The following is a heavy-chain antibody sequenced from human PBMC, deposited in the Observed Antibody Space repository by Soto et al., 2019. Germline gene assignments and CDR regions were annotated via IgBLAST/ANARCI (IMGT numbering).Heavy chain of an antibody. CDR3: ASLVTVAGTPPYYYYGMDV. CDR2: IIPIFGTA. D-gene: IGHD6-19*01. CDR1: GGTFSSYA. J-gene: IGHJ6*02. Sequence: ASVKVSCKASGGTFSSYAISWVRQAPGQGLKWMGGIIPIFGTANYAQKFQGRVTITADESTSTAYMELSSLRSEDTAVYYCASLVTVAGTPPYYYYGMDVWGQGTTVTVSS. V-gene: IGHV1-69*13.